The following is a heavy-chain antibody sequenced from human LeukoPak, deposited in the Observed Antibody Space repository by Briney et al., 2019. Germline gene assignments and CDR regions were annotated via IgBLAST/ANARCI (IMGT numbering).Heavy chain of an antibody. Sequence: GGSLRLSCAGSGFPFSSYPISWVRQPPGKGLEWVSAITASGDSTYSADSVKGRFIISRDNSKNTQYLQMNRLRAEDTAVYYCAKGDYDYVWGSPPSFDYWGQGTLVTVSS. D-gene: IGHD3-16*01. CDR1: GFPFSSYP. J-gene: IGHJ4*02. CDR2: ITASGDST. V-gene: IGHV3-23*01. CDR3: AKGDYDYVWGSPPSFDY.